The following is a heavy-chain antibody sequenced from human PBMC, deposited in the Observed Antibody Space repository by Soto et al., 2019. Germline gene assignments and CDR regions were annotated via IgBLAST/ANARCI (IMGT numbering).Heavy chain of an antibody. CDR1: GGSFTGYY. CDR3: ARVQGRIDY. Sequence: PSETLSLTCAVSGGSFTGYYWSWIRQPPGKGLEWIGYITHSGCTNYNPSLKGRVTISLDTSKSQFSLKLSYLTAADTAFYFCARVQGRIDYWGQGTLVTVSS. CDR2: ITHSGCT. J-gene: IGHJ4*02. V-gene: IGHV4-34*01.